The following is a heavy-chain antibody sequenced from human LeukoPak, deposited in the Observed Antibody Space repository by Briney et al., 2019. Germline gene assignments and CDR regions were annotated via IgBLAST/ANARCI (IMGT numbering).Heavy chain of an antibody. D-gene: IGHD6-13*01. V-gene: IGHV1-8*01. CDR2: MNPNSGNT. CDR1: GYTVTSYD. Sequence: ASVKVSCKASGYTVTSYDINWVRQATGQGLEWMGWMNPNSGNTGYAQKFQGRVTMTRNTSISTAYMELSSLRSEDTAVYYCARFSQLAYSTDPWGQGTLITVSS. CDR3: ARFSQLAYSTDP. J-gene: IGHJ5*02.